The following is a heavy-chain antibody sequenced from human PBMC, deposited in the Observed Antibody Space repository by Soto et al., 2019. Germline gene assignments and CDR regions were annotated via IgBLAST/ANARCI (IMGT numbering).Heavy chain of an antibody. D-gene: IGHD2-8*01. J-gene: IGHJ4*02. CDR1: GFTFSSYA. V-gene: IGHV3-30*03. CDR2: ISYDGRDK. Sequence: QVQLVESGGGVVQPGRSLRLSCAASGFTFSSYAMHWVRQAPGKGLEWVAVISYDGRDKYYADSVKGRSTISTDDSKNSLNQPMDTLRAPDTAWHSRGSGLRKRSTKSSDYRGQGTLLTVAA. CDR3: GSGLRKRSTKSSDY.